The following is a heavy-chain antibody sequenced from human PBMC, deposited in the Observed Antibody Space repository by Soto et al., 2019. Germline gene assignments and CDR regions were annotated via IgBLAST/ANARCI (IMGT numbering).Heavy chain of an antibody. CDR1: GYTFTSYA. D-gene: IGHD6-13*01. CDR2: INAGNGNT. V-gene: IGHV1-3*01. Sequence: ASVKVSCKASGYTFTSYAMHWVRQAPGQRLEWMGWINAGNGNTKYSQKFQGRVTITRDTSASTAYMELSSLRSEDTAVYYCARDLGSSWDDPIGAFDIWGQGTMVTVSS. J-gene: IGHJ3*02. CDR3: ARDLGSSWDDPIGAFDI.